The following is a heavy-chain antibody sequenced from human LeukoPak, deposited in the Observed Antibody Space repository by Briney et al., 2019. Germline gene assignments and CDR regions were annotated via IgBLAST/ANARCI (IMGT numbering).Heavy chain of an antibody. D-gene: IGHD3-22*01. J-gene: IGHJ2*01. CDR3: ARLPNAEYDSSGLIVFDL. V-gene: IGHV5-51*01. CDR1: GYSFTSYW. Sequence: GESLKISCKGSGYSFTSYWIGWVRQMPGKGLEWMGIIYPGDSDTRYSPSFQGQVTISADKSISTAYLQWSSLKASDTAMYYCARLPNAEYDSSGLIVFDLWGRGTLVTVSS. CDR2: IYPGDSDT.